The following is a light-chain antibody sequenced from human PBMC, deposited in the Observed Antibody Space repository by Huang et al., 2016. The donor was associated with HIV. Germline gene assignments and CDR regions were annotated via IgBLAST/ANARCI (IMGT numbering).Light chain of an antibody. J-gene: IGKJ4*01. CDR3: QQYNDWSAVT. CDR1: QNIGGS. CDR2: EAS. Sequence: EIVMTQSPATLSVSPGERATLSCRASQNIGGSLAWYQKKPGQAARLLIYEASTRATGIPARFSGSESGTDFTLTISSLQSEDFAVYYCQQYNDWSAVTFGGGTKVEI. V-gene: IGKV3-15*01.